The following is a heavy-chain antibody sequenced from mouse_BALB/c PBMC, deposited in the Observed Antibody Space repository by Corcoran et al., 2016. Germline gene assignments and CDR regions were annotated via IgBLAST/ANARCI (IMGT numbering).Heavy chain of an antibody. CDR2: INPYNGAT. J-gene: IGHJ1*01. CDR3: ARDYDYWYFDG. D-gene: IGHD2-4*01. V-gene: IGHV1-34*02. Sequence: EVQLQQSGPELVKPGASVKISCKASGYSFTGYYMHWVKQSHVKSLEWIGRINPYNGATSYKQNFKDKASLTVDKSSRTAYMELHSLTSEDSAVYCWARDYDYWYFDGWGAGTTVTVSS. CDR1: GYSFTGYY.